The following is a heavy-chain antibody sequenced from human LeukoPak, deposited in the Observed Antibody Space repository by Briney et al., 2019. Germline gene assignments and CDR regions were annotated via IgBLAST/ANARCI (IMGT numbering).Heavy chain of an antibody. CDR1: GGSISSYY. D-gene: IGHD7-27*01. J-gene: IGHJ5*02. CDR2: IYYSGST. V-gene: IGHV4-59*01. CDR3: ARGGDPGVTEEYNWFDP. Sequence: LETLSLTCTVSGGSISSYYWSWIRQPPGKGLEWIGYIYYSGSTNYNPSLKSRVTISVDTSKNQFSLKLSSVTAADTAVYYCARGGDPGVTEEYNWFDPWGQGTLVTVSS.